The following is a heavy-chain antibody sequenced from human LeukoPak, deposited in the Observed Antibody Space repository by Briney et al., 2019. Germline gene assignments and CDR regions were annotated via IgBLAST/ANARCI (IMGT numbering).Heavy chain of an antibody. CDR1: GGSISSSSYY. D-gene: IGHD3-3*01. V-gene: IGHV4-39*01. Sequence: SETLSLTCTVSGGSISSSSYYWGWIRQPPGKGLEWIGSIYYSGSTYYNPSLKSRVTISVDTSKNQFSLKLSSVTAADTAVYYCARDLARHFWSGLAGYWGQGTLVTVSS. CDR2: IYYSGST. J-gene: IGHJ4*02. CDR3: ARDLARHFWSGLAGY.